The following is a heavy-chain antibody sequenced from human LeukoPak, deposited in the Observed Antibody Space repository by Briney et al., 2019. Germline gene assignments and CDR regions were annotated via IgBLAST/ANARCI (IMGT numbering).Heavy chain of an antibody. CDR1: GFTLSGYW. CDR3: VRRSTFYSGSGSYPHFDS. D-gene: IGHD3-10*01. V-gene: IGHV3-74*01. J-gene: IGHJ4*02. CDR2: INTDGSST. Sequence: GGSLRLSCAASGFTLSGYWMHWVRQVPGKGLVWVSNINTDGSSTSYADSVKGRFTISRDNAKSKLYLQMNNLRAEDTAVYYCVRRSTFYSGSGSYPHFDSWGPGTLVTVSS.